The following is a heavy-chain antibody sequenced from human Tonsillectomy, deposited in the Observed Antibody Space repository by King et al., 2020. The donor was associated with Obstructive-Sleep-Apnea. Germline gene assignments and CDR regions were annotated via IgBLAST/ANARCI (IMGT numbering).Heavy chain of an antibody. Sequence: VQLVESGGGLVKPGGSLRLSCAASGFTFSSYSMNWVRQAPGKGLEWVSSISSSSSYIYYADSVKGRFTISRDNAKNSLYLQMNSLRAEDTAVYYCARSLIVVEVDACEIGGQGTMVTVSS. CDR1: GFTFSSYS. J-gene: IGHJ3*02. D-gene: IGHD3-22*01. CDR3: ARSLIVVEVDACEI. V-gene: IGHV3-21*01. CDR2: ISSSSSYI.